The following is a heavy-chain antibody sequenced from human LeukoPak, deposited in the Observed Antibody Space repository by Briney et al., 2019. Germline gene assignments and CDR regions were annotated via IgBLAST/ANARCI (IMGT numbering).Heavy chain of an antibody. CDR3: ASTNYCGGDCYTGAFDI. CDR2: ISGSGDST. J-gene: IGHJ3*02. V-gene: IGHV3-23*01. D-gene: IGHD2-21*02. Sequence: GGSLRLSCAASGFTFRSYAMTWVRQAPGKGLEWVSAISGSGDSTYYADSVKGRFTISRDNSKNRLYLQMNSLRAEDTAVYYCASTNYCGGDCYTGAFDIWGQGTMVTVSS. CDR1: GFTFRSYA.